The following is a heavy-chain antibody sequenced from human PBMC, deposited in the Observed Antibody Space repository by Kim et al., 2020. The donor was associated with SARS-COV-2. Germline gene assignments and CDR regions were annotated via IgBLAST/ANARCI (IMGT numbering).Heavy chain of an antibody. CDR1: GYTFTGYY. J-gene: IGHJ5*02. D-gene: IGHD3-9*01. V-gene: IGHV1-2*06. Sequence: ASVKVSCKASGYTFTGYYMHWVRQAPGQGLEWMGRINPNSGGTNYAQKFQGRVTMTRDTSISTAYMELSRLRSDDTAVYYCARELMDIRYFDWLLAKADIPPGRHIEKAEFDPWGQGTLVTVSS. CDR3: ARELMDIRYFDWLLAKADIPPGRHIEKAEFDP. CDR2: INPNSGGT.